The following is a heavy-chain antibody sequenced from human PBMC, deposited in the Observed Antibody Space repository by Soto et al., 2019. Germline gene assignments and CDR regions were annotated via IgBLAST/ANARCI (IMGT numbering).Heavy chain of an antibody. J-gene: IGHJ6*02. D-gene: IGHD3-10*01. CDR3: AAALLWFGELSYYYYGMDV. CDR1: GFTFTSSA. Sequence: ASVKVSCKASGFTFTSSAVQWVRQARGQRLEWIGWIVVGSGNTNYAQKFQERVTITRDVSTSTAYMELSSLRSEDTAVYYCAAALLWFGELSYYYYGMDVWGQGTTVTVSS. V-gene: IGHV1-58*01. CDR2: IVVGSGNT.